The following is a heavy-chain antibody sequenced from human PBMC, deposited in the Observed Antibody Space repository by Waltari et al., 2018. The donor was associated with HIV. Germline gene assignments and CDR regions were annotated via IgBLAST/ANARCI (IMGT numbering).Heavy chain of an antibody. J-gene: IGHJ4*02. D-gene: IGHD3-22*01. CDR3: TTDEFYYGNSGYFDY. CDR2: IKSKADGGTT. V-gene: IGHV3-15*02. CDR1: GFTFRNAW. Sequence: EVQLVESGGALVKPGGGLRLSCAASGFTFRNAWMSWVRQAPGKGPEWVGRIKSKADGGTTDYAAPVKGRFTISRDDSKNTLYLQMNSLRFEDTAVYYCTTDEFYYGNSGYFDYWGQGTLVTVSS.